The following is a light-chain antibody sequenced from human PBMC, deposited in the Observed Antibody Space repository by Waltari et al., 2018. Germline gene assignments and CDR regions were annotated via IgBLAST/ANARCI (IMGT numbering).Light chain of an antibody. CDR1: PPIVYSVDNTNY. V-gene: IGKV4-1*01. CDR3: QQYYTTEPT. Sequence: DTVMTQSPDPLAVSLGDRATIPGNPSPPIVYSVDNTNYLAWYQQKPGQPPELLISWASTRESGVPDRFSGSGSRSDFTLTISSLQPEDVALYFCQQYYTTEPTFGQGTKV. J-gene: IGKJ1*01. CDR2: WAS.